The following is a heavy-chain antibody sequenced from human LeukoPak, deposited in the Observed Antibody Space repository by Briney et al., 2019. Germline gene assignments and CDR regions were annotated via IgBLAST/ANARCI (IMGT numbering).Heavy chain of an antibody. CDR1: GFTFSSYA. D-gene: IGHD6-13*01. J-gene: IGHJ3*02. CDR3: AKDLGYSSSWRDAFDI. V-gene: IGHV3-23*01. CDR2: ISGSGGST. Sequence: GGSLRLSCAASGFTFSSYAMSWVRQAPGKGLEWVSAISGSGGSTYYADSVKGRFTISRQNSNNTLSLQMNSLRAEDTAVYYCAKDLGYSSSWRDAFDIWGQGTMVTVSS.